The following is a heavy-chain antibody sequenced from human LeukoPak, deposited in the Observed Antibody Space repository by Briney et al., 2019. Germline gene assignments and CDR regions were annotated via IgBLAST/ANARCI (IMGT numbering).Heavy chain of an antibody. V-gene: IGHV4-59*08. CDR1: GGFICSNY. D-gene: IGHD5-24*01. CDR2: IYYTGAT. Sequence: SETLSLTCTVSGGFICSNYWTWLRQPPGKGLEYIGYIYYTGATNYNPSLKSRVTIPVDTSKKQFLLKRNSVTAADTAVYFCAKYGINGCVIDNWGQGTLVTVSS. CDR3: AKYGINGCVIDN. J-gene: IGHJ4*02.